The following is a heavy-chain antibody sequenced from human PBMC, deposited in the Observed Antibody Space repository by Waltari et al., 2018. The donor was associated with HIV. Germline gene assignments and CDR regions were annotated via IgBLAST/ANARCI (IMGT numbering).Heavy chain of an antibody. Sequence: QVQLVQSGAEVKKPGASVKVSCKASGDTFTNYDFHWVRQAPGQSLEWMGWINAGNGDTKYSQKFQGRATISRDTSATTVYMELSGLRSEDTAVYFCAGGGNSYGYYWGQGTLVTVSS. J-gene: IGHJ4*02. CDR2: INAGNGDT. D-gene: IGHD5-18*01. CDR3: AGGGNSYGYY. V-gene: IGHV1-3*01. CDR1: GDTFTNYD.